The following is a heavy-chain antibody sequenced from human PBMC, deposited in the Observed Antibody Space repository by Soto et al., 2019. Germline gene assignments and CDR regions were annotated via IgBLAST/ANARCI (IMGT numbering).Heavy chain of an antibody. D-gene: IGHD2-2*01. CDR2: IYHSGST. J-gene: IGHJ5*02. CDR1: GGSISSSNW. Sequence: SETLSLTCAVSGGSISSSNWWSWVRQPPGKGLEWIGEIYHSGSTNYNPSLKSRVTISVDKSKNQFSLKLSSVTAADTAVYHCARDRWYCSSTSCYDWFDPWGQGTLVTVSS. CDR3: ARDRWYCSSTSCYDWFDP. V-gene: IGHV4-4*02.